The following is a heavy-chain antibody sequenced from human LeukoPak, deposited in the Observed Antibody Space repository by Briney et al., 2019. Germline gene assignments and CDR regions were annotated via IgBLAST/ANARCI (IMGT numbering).Heavy chain of an antibody. Sequence: ASVKVSCKASGYTFTSYGISWVRQAPGQGLEWMGWISAYNGNTNYAQKLQGRVTMTTDTSTSTAYMELRSLRSDDTAVYYCAGRRYCSSTSCYMDAFDIWGQGTMVTVSS. J-gene: IGHJ3*02. V-gene: IGHV1-18*04. CDR1: GYTFTSYG. D-gene: IGHD2-2*02. CDR2: ISAYNGNT. CDR3: AGRRYCSSTSCYMDAFDI.